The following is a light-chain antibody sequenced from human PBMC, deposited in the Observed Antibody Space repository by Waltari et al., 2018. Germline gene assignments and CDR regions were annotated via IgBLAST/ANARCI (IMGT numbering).Light chain of an antibody. CDR1: NIGSKS. Sequence: SYVLTQPPSVSVAPGKTASITCGGNNIGSKSVHWYQRKAGQAPELVIFYNDDRPSEIPERFSGSNSGNTATLTISRVEAGDEADYYCQVWDSSSDHVVFGGGTKLTVL. J-gene: IGLJ2*01. V-gene: IGLV3-21*04. CDR3: QVWDSSSDHVV. CDR2: YND.